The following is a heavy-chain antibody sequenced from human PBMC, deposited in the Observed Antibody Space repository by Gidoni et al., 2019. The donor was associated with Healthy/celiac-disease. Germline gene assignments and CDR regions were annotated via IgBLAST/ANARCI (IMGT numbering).Heavy chain of an antibody. CDR1: RYGYTSYW. CDR3: ARLTSSDESEFDI. Sequence: EVQLLQSAAEVKKPVESRTISGKGSRYGYTSYWIGWVRQMPGKGLEWMGIIYPGDSDTRYSPSFQGQVTISADKSISTAYLQWSSLKASDTAMYYCARLTSSDESEFDIWGQGTMVTVSS. V-gene: IGHV5-51*01. J-gene: IGHJ3*02. CDR2: IYPGDSDT.